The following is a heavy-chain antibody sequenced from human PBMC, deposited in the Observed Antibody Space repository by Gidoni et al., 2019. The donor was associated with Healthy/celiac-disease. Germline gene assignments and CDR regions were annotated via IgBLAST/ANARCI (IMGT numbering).Heavy chain of an antibody. D-gene: IGHD5-12*01. CDR2: IYYSGST. V-gene: IGHV4-39*07. CDR1: GGSISSSSYY. J-gene: IGHJ4*02. CDR3: ARDWGIDGYNWGGFDY. Sequence: QLQLQESGPGLVKPSETLSLTCTVPGGSISSSSYYWGWIRQPPGKGLEWIGSIYYSGSTYYSPSLKSRVTISVDTSKNQFSLKLSSVTAADTAVYYCARDWGIDGYNWGGFDYWGQGTLVTVSS.